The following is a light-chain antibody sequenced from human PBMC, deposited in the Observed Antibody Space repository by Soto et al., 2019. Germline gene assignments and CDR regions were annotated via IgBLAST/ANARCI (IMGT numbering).Light chain of an antibody. CDR2: SDN. Sequence: QPVLTQPPSASRTPGQRVTISCSGSSSNIGSNYVYWYQQLPGTAPNFLISSDNQRPSGVPDRFSGSESGTSASLAIGGLRSEDEADYYCAAWDDSLSGVVFGGGTKLTVL. CDR3: AAWDDSLSGVV. J-gene: IGLJ3*02. V-gene: IGLV1-47*02. CDR1: SSNIGSNY.